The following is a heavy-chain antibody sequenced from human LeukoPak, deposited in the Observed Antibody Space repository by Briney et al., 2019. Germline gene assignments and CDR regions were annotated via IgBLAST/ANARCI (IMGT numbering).Heavy chain of an antibody. V-gene: IGHV3-23*01. Sequence: GGSLRLSCAASGFTFSSYAMSWVRQAPGKGLEWVSAISGSGGSTYYADSVEGRFTISRDNSKNTLYLQMNSLRAEDTAVYYCAKDVVSYYDSSEKDYWGQGTLVTVSS. CDR3: AKDVVSYYDSSEKDY. CDR1: GFTFSSYA. D-gene: IGHD3-22*01. CDR2: ISGSGGST. J-gene: IGHJ4*02.